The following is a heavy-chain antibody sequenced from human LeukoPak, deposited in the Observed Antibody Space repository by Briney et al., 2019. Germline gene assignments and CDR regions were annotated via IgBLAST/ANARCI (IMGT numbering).Heavy chain of an antibody. CDR1: GFTFSSYA. Sequence: PGGSLRLSWAASGFTFSSYAMSWVRQAPGKGLERVSAISGSGGSTYYADSVMGRFTISRYNSKNTLYLQMNSLRAEDTAVYYCAKAVLTQNTIFGVVTPYYFDYWGQGTLVTVSS. CDR3: AKAVLTQNTIFGVVTPYYFDY. D-gene: IGHD3-3*01. CDR2: ISGSGGST. J-gene: IGHJ4*02. V-gene: IGHV3-23*01.